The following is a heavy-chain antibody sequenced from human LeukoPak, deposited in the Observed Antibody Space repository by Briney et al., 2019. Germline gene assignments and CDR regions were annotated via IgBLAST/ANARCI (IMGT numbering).Heavy chain of an antibody. Sequence: SETLSLTCTVCGGSISSYYWSWSRQPPGKGLEWIGYIYYSGSTNYNPSLKSRVTISVDTSKNQFSLKLSSVTAADTAVYYCAAGIGTSWWYPNLSFDYWGQGTLVTVSS. V-gene: IGHV4-59*01. D-gene: IGHD2-15*01. J-gene: IGHJ4*02. CDR1: GGSISSYY. CDR2: IYYSGST. CDR3: AAGIGTSWWYPNLSFDY.